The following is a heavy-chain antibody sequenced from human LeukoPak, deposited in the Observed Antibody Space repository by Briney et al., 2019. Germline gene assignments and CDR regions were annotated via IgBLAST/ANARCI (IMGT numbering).Heavy chain of an antibody. CDR1: GFTFSSYW. Sequence: GGSLRLSCAASGFTFSSYWMTWVRQAPGKGLEWVANIKQDGSEKYYVDSVKGRFTISRDNAKNSPYLQMNSLRAEDTAVYYCARDKIYYYYGLDVWGQGTTVTVSS. CDR2: IKQDGSEK. J-gene: IGHJ6*02. CDR3: ARDKIYYYYGLDV. V-gene: IGHV3-7*04.